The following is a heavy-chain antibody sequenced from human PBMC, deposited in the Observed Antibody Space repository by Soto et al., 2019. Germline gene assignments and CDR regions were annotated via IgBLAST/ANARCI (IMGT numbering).Heavy chain of an antibody. CDR3: VRGNWGAFDI. V-gene: IGHV3-7*01. D-gene: IGHD7-27*01. CDR1: GFTLATYW. Sequence: EVQLVESGGGLVQPGGSLRLSCAASGFTLATYWMSWVRQVPGKGLEWVANIKQDGREKDYVDSVKGRFTISGDNAKNSLYLPMNSLRAEDTAGFYCVRGNWGAFDIWGQGTMVTVSS. J-gene: IGHJ3*02. CDR2: IKQDGREK.